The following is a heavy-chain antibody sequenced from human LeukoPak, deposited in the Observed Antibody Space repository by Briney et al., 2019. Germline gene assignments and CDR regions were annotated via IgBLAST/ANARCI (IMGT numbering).Heavy chain of an antibody. CDR3: ARAETLRYRSGFDY. CDR2: IYSGGST. V-gene: IGHV3-53*01. D-gene: IGHD1-14*01. Sequence: GGSLRLSCAASGYTVSSNYMSGAPQAPGKGREGVTVIYSGGSTYYADSVRGRFTISIDNSRNTLYLQMNSLRAEDTAVYYCARAETLRYRSGFDYWGQGTLVTVSS. CDR1: GYTVSSNY. J-gene: IGHJ4*02.